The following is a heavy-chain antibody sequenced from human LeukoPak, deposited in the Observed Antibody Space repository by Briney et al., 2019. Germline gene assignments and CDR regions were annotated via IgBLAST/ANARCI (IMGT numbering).Heavy chain of an antibody. V-gene: IGHV4-59*08. CDR3: ARQIAAAGMAPFDY. CDR2: IYYSGST. J-gene: IGHJ4*02. Sequence: KSSETLSLTCTVSGGSISSYYWSCIRQPPGKGLEWIGYIYYSGSTNNNPSPKSRVTISVDTSKNQFSLKLRSVTAADTAVYYCARQIAAAGMAPFDYWGQGTLVTVSS. D-gene: IGHD6-13*01. CDR1: GGSISSYY.